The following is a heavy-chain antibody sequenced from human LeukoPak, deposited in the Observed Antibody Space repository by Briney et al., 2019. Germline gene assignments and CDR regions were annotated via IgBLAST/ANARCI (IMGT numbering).Heavy chain of an antibody. V-gene: IGHV1-69*05. J-gene: IGHJ1*01. CDR1: GGTFSSYA. CDR3: ARSVAVPAAPFQH. CDR2: IIPIFGTA. D-gene: IGHD2-2*01. Sequence: ASVKVSCKASGGTFSSYATSWVRQAPGQGLEWMGGIIPIFGTANYAQKFQGRVTITTDESTSTAYMELSSLRSEDTAVYYCARSVAVPAAPFQHWGQGTLVTVSS.